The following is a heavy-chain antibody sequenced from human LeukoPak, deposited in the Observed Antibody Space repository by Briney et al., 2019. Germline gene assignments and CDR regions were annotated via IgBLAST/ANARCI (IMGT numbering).Heavy chain of an antibody. J-gene: IGHJ4*02. D-gene: IGHD4-17*01. V-gene: IGHV3-9*01. CDR3: AKESNYGDYGYFDY. CDR2: ISWNSGSI. CDR1: GFTFDDYA. Sequence: GGSLRLSCAASGFTFDDYAMHWVRQAPGKGLEWVSGISWNSGSIGYADSVKGRFTISRDNAKNSLYLQMNSLRAEDTALYYCAKESNYGDYGYFDYWGQGTLVTVSS.